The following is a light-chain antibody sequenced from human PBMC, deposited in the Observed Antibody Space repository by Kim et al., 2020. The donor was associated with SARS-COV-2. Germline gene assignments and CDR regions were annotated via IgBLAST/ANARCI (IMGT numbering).Light chain of an antibody. CDR3: QQYNSYSRT. J-gene: IGKJ2*01. Sequence: SASVGDRVTITCRASQSISSWLAWYQQKPGKAPNLLIYKASSLESGVPSRFSGSGSGTEFTLTISSLQPDDFATYYCQQYNSYSRTFGQGTKLEIK. V-gene: IGKV1-5*03. CDR2: KAS. CDR1: QSISSW.